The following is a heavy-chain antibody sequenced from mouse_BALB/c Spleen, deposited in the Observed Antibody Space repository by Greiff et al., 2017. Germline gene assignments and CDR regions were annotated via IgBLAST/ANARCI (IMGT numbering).Heavy chain of an antibody. Sequence: VQLQQSGAELVRPGTSVKISCKASGYTFTNYWLGWVKQRPGHGLEWIGDIYPGGGYTNYNEKFKGKATLTADTSSSTAYMQLSSLTSEDSAVYFCARWADISGYDDWGQGTTLTVSS. J-gene: IGHJ2*01. D-gene: IGHD3-2*01. V-gene: IGHV1-63*02. CDR3: ARWADISGYDD. CDR1: GYTFTNYW. CDR2: IYPGGGYT.